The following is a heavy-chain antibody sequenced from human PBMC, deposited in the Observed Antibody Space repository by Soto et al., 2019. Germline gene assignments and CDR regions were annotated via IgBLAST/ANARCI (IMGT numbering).Heavy chain of an antibody. Sequence: PGGSLRLSCAASGFTFSSYAMSWVRQAPGKGLEWLANIKEDGSEKYYVDSLKGRFTISRDNAKNSLYVQMNSLRAEDTALYYCAKESYDRLYYFDYWGQGTLVTVSS. CDR3: AKESYDRLYYFDY. D-gene: IGHD3-22*01. CDR2: IKEDGSEK. J-gene: IGHJ4*02. V-gene: IGHV3-7*03. CDR1: GFTFSSYA.